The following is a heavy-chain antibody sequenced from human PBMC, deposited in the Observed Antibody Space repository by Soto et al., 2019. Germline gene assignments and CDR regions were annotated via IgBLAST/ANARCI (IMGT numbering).Heavy chain of an antibody. CDR3: TRGVLSTTGRNSGVDE. V-gene: IGHV3-30-3*01. Sequence: QVQLVESGGGVVQPARSLRLSCAASGFTFRNYAMHWVRQVPQAPGKGLEWVAGISYEGINQFYADSVRGRFTISRDDSKNTLSLQMTRLRADDTVVYCCTRGVLSTTGRNSGVDEWGQGTLVTGSS. CDR2: ISYEGINQ. D-gene: IGHD5-12*01. CDR1: GFTFRNYA. J-gene: IGHJ4*02.